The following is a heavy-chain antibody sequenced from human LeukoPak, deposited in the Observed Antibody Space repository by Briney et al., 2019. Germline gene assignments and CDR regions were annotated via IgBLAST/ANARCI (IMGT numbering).Heavy chain of an antibody. J-gene: IGHJ5*02. CDR3: ARALGYSYGRNWFDP. D-gene: IGHD5-18*01. CDR2: INHSGST. Sequence: SETLSLTCAVYGGSFSGYYWSWIRQSPGKGLEWIGEINHSGSTNYNPSLKSRVTISVDTSKNQFSLKLSSVTAADTAVYYCARALGYSYGRNWFDPWGQGTLVTVSS. V-gene: IGHV4-34*01. CDR1: GGSFSGYY.